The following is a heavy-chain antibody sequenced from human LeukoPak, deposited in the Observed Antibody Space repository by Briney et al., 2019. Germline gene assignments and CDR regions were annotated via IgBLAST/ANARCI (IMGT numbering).Heavy chain of an antibody. D-gene: IGHD5-12*01. J-gene: IGHJ4*02. CDR3: AKSGGYDFDGDY. CDR1: GFTFSSYS. Sequence: PGGSLRLSCAASGFTFSSYSMNWVRQAPGKGLEWVANIRQDGNEKYYVDSVKGRFTISRDNAQNSLYLQLNSLRAEDTAVYYCAKSGGYDFDGDYWGQGTLVTVSS. V-gene: IGHV3-7*03. CDR2: IRQDGNEK.